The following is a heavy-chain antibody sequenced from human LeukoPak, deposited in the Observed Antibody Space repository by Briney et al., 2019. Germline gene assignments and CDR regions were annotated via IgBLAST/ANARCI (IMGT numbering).Heavy chain of an antibody. D-gene: IGHD1-26*01. CDR3: ARDSTSGSPTKNAFDI. CDR1: GFTFSRHG. V-gene: IGHV3-30*19. J-gene: IGHJ3*02. CDR2: ISYDGSNK. Sequence: GRSLRLSCATSGFTFSRHGFYWVRQAPGKGLEWVAVISYDGSNKYYADSVKGRFTISRDNSKNTLYLQMNSLRAEDTAVYYCARDSTSGSPTKNAFDIWGQGAMVTVSS.